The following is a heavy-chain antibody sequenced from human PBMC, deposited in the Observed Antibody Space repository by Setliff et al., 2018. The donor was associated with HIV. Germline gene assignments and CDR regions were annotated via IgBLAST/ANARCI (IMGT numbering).Heavy chain of an antibody. Sequence: PSETLSLTCTVFGAGIISYSWSWIRQPAGKGLEWIGRVYSSGGTNYNPSLRNRLTMSVDTSKKQFSLKLSSVTAADTAVYYCARGSVIVADALDIWGQGTMVTVSS. J-gene: IGHJ3*02. V-gene: IGHV4-4*07. CDR2: VYSSGGT. D-gene: IGHD1-26*01. CDR3: ARGSVIVADALDI. CDR1: GAGIISYS.